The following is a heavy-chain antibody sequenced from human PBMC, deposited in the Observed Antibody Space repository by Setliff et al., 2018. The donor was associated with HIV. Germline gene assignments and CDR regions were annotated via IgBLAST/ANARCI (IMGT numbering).Heavy chain of an antibody. CDR1: GYSFTSYW. Sequence: GESLKISCQGSGYSFTSYWIGWVRQMPGKGLEWMGIINPGDSDTRYSPSFQGQVTISADKSISTAYLQWSSLKASDTAMYYCARDGPDIVVVTNWFDPWGQGTLVTVSS. CDR3: ARDGPDIVVVTNWFDP. J-gene: IGHJ5*02. CDR2: INPGDSDT. V-gene: IGHV5-51*01. D-gene: IGHD2-2*01.